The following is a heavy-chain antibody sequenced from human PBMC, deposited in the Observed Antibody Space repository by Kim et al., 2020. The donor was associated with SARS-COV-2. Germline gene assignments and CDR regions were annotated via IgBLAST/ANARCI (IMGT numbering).Heavy chain of an antibody. CDR3: ARYGVPGTVYYYYGMDV. CDR2: IIPIFGTA. V-gene: IGHV1-69*06. Sequence: SVKVSCKASGGTFTSYAISWVRQAPGQGLEWMGGIIPIFGTANYAQKFQGRVTITADKSTSTAFMELSSLRSEDTAVYYCARYGVPGTVYYYYGMDVWGQGTTVTVSS. CDR1: GGTFTSYA. D-gene: IGHD6-19*01. J-gene: IGHJ6*02.